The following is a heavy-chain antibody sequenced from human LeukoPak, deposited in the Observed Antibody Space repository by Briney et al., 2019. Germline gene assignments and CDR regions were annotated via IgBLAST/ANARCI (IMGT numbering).Heavy chain of an antibody. V-gene: IGHV4-39*01. J-gene: IGHJ5*02. D-gene: IGHD6-19*01. CDR1: GGSISSGTYY. Sequence: PSETLSLTCIVSGGSISSGTYYWGWIRQPPGKGLEWIGSIYYSGSTYYNPSLKSRVTISVDTSKNQFSLKLTAVTAADTAVYYCARNSAVATSRSWFDPWGQGTLVTVSS. CDR2: IYYSGST. CDR3: ARNSAVATSRSWFDP.